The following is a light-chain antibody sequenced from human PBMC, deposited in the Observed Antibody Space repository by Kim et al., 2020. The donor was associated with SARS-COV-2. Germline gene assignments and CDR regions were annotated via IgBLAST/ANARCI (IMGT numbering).Light chain of an antibody. V-gene: IGLV3-21*04. CDR3: QVWDRSSDHWV. J-gene: IGLJ3*02. CDR2: YDT. CDR1: NIGGKS. Sequence: SYELTQAPAVSVAPGKTARITCGGNNIGGKSVHWYQQKPGQAPVLVIYYDTDRPSGIPERFSGSNSGNMATLTISRVEAGDEADYYCQVWDRSSDHWVFGGGTQLTVL.